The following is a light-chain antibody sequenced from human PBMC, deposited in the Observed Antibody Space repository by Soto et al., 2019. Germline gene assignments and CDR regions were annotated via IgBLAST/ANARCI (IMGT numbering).Light chain of an antibody. CDR3: QQYASSPVT. J-gene: IGKJ4*01. CDR2: GAS. Sequence: ELVLTQSPGTLSLSPGDRASLSCSASQSVSNNYLAWHQQRPGQAPRLLIFGASNRATGVPDRFTGSASGTDFTLTISRLQPEDFALYFCQQYASSPVTFGGGTKVDIK. CDR1: QSVSNNY. V-gene: IGKV3-20*01.